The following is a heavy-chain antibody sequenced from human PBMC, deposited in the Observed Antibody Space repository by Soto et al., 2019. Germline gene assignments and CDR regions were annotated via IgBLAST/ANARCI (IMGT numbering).Heavy chain of an antibody. CDR2: IYHSGTF. Sequence: QVRLQESGPGLVEPSGTLSLTCAVSGDSVSSSSCWSWVRQAPGKGLEWSGEIYHSGTFNYNPSPASRVSVSVDKSRNQLSLNLKSVTAADTAVYYCVRSVPAATWQYSGMDVWGQGTTVTVSS. V-gene: IGHV4-4*02. CDR1: GDSVSSSSC. D-gene: IGHD2-2*01. CDR3: VRSVPAATWQYSGMDV. J-gene: IGHJ6*02.